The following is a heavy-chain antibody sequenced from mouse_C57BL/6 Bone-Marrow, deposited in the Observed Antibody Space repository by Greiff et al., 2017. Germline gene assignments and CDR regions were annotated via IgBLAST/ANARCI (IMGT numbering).Heavy chain of an antibody. CDR1: GFNIKDDY. CDR2: IDPENGDT. V-gene: IGHV14-4*01. D-gene: IGHD1-3*01. Sequence: EVQRVESGAELVRPGASVKLSCTASGFNIKDDYMHWLKQRPEQGLEWIGWIDPENGDTEYASKFQGKATITADTSSNTAYLQLSSLTSEDTAVYYCRSSAWFAYWGQGTLVTVSA. J-gene: IGHJ3*01. CDR3: RSSAWFAY.